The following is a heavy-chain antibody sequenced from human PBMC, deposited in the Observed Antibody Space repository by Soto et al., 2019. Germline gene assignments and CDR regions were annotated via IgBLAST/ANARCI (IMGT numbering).Heavy chain of an antibody. Sequence: QVQLVESGGGVIQPGRSLRLSCAASGFTFSSFAMHWVRQAPGEGLDLVALISYDGSENYYTDSVRGRFTISRDNSKNIMYLQMNSLRVDDTAVYYCVKDGTPNYGPADHWGQGTLVTVSS. CDR1: GFTFSSFA. CDR3: VKDGTPNYGPADH. J-gene: IGHJ4*02. V-gene: IGHV3-30*18. D-gene: IGHD4-17*01. CDR2: ISYDGSEN.